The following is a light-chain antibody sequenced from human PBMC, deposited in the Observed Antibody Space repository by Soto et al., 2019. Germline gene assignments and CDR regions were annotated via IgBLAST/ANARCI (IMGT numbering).Light chain of an antibody. CDR1: QNIGIN. CDR3: QQYNSWPRT. J-gene: IGKJ1*01. V-gene: IGKV3-15*01. Sequence: EIVVTQSPATLSVSPGERATLSCRARQNIGINLAWYQQKPGQAPSLLIYEGSTRATGIPTRFSGSGSGTDFTLTISSLQSADFAVYHCQQYNSWPRTFGQGTKVEVK. CDR2: EGS.